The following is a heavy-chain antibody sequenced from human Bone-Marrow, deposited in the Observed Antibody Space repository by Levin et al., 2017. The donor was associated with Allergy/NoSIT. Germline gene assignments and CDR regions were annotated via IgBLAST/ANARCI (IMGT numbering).Heavy chain of an antibody. CDR2: MSDDGRYK. D-gene: IGHD6-19*01. V-gene: IGHV3-30*03. Sequence: GGSLRLSCVASGFTFSLYGMHWVRQVPGKGLEWVAVMSDDGRYKNYTHSVKGRFTISRDNSKNTLERQMNSLRVEDPSLYFCARGAVSGIISNWFDPWGQGTLVTVSS. CDR3: ARGAVSGIISNWFDP. CDR1: GFTFSLYG. J-gene: IGHJ5*02.